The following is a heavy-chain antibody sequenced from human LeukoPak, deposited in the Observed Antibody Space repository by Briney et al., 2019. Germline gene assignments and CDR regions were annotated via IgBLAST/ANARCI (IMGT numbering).Heavy chain of an antibody. CDR2: IYYSGST. J-gene: IGHJ6*03. CDR1: SGSTNKFY. V-gene: IGHV4-59*01. Sequence: PSETLSLTCSVSSGSTNKFYWSWIRQRPGKGLEWIGYIYYSGSTSYNPSLKSRVTISVDTSKNQFSLKLRFVTPADTAVFYCARTTEGYCSGGNCYYYYYYMDVWGKGTTVTVSS. CDR3: ARTTEGYCSGGNCYYYYYYMDV. D-gene: IGHD2-15*01.